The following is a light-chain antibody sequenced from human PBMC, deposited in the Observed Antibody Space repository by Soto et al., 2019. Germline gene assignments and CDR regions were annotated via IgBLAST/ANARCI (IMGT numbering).Light chain of an antibody. V-gene: IGKV1-5*01. Sequence: DIPMTQARSTLSASVGDRVTITCRASQSISSWLAWYQQKPGKAPKLLIYDASSLESGVPSRFSGSGSGTEFTLTISSLQPDDFATYYCQQYNNYSPTVAQGTKVDSK. CDR1: QSISSW. J-gene: IGKJ1*01. CDR3: QQYNNYSPT. CDR2: DAS.